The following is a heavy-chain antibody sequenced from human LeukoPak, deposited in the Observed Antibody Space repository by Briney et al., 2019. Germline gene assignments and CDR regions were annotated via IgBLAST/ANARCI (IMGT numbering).Heavy chain of an antibody. V-gene: IGHV3-30*03. CDR2: ISFDGSNT. D-gene: IGHD2-21*02. CDR1: GFSFNNYS. Sequence: GGSLRLSCVASGFSFNNYSMNWVRQAPGKGLEWVAFISFDGSNTYYADSVKGRFTISRDNSKNMLYLQMNSLRAEDTAVYYCARVRTATLIPTLYYFDYWGQGTLVTVSS. J-gene: IGHJ4*02. CDR3: ARVRTATLIPTLYYFDY.